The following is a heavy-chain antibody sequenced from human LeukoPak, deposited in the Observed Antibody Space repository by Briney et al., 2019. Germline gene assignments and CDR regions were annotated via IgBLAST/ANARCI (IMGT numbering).Heavy chain of an antibody. CDR2: ININGGRT. CDR3: VKDKWIDH. Sequence: PGGSLRLSCSVSGFTFSSYTMHWVRQAPGKGLEYVSSININGGRTYYADSVKGMFTISRDNSKNMLYLQMSSLRAEDTAVYYCVKDKWIDHWGQGTLVTVSS. D-gene: IGHD2-8*01. CDR1: GFTFSSYT. V-gene: IGHV3-64D*09. J-gene: IGHJ4*02.